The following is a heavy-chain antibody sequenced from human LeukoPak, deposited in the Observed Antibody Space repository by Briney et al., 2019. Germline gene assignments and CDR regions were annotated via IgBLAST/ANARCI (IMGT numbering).Heavy chain of an antibody. CDR1: GFTFNTYS. V-gene: IGHV3-21*01. CDR2: ISSRSSYYI. Sequence: GGSLRLSCAASGFTFNTYSMTWVRQAPGKGLEWVSSISSRSSYYIYYADSAKGRFTISRDNAKNSLYLQMDSLRAEDRAVYYCVRDPQIVVVPAARVYYFDYWGQGTLVTVSS. D-gene: IGHD2-2*01. J-gene: IGHJ4*02. CDR3: VRDPQIVVVPAARVYYFDY.